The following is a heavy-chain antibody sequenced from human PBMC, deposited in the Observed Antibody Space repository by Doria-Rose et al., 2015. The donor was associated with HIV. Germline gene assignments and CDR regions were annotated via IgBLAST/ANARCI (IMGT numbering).Heavy chain of an antibody. D-gene: IGHD6-13*01. CDR1: GVSLSSPGMG. CDR2: ILSDDER. Sequence: SGPVLVKPTETLTLTCTVSGVSLSSPGMGVSWIRQPPGKALEWLANILSDDERSYNTSLKSRLTISRGTSKSQVVLTMTDMDPVDTATYYCARIKSSRWYHKYYFDFWGRGTLVIVSA. V-gene: IGHV2-26*01. CDR3: ARIKSSRWYHKYYFDF. J-gene: IGHJ4*02.